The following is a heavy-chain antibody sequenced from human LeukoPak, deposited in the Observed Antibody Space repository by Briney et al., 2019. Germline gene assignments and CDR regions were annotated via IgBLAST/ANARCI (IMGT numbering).Heavy chain of an antibody. Sequence: GESLKISCKGSGYSFTSYWIGWVRQMPGKGLEWMGIIYPGDSDTRYSPSFQGQVTISADKPISTAYLQWSSLKASDTAMYYCARTDSWYSSGWYWFDPWGQGTLVTVSS. CDR3: ARTDSWYSSGWYWFDP. CDR1: GYSFTSYW. D-gene: IGHD6-19*01. J-gene: IGHJ5*02. CDR2: IYPGDSDT. V-gene: IGHV5-51*04.